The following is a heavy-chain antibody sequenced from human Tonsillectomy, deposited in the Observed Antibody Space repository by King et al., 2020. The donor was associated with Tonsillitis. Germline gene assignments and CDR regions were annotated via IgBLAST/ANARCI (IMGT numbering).Heavy chain of an antibody. D-gene: IGHD6-19*01. CDR1: GGSISGSSFY. Sequence: QLQESGPGLVKPSETLSLTCTVSGGSISGSSFYWGWIRQPPGKGLEWIGSIYYSGRTYYNPSLKSRVTISVDTSKKQFSLKLSYVTAADTAVYYCARRVGSGWYYFDYWGQGTLVTVSS. CDR3: ARRVGSGWYYFDY. CDR2: IYYSGRT. V-gene: IGHV4-39*01. J-gene: IGHJ4*02.